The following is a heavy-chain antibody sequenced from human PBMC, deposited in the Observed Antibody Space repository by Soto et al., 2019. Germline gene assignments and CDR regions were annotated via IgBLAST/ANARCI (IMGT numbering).Heavy chain of an antibody. D-gene: IGHD3-9*01. J-gene: IGHJ4*02. CDR1: GFMFSSYT. V-gene: IGHV3-21*01. CDR3: AGGANSLFLIGPPGY. CDR2: TSGSSSFI. Sequence: PGGSLRLSCAASGFMFSSYTMNWVRQAPGKGLEWVSSTSGSSSFIYYADSVKGRFTVSRDNAKKSLYLQMNSLRAEDTAVYNWAGGANSLFLIGPPGYWGQGTLVTVSS.